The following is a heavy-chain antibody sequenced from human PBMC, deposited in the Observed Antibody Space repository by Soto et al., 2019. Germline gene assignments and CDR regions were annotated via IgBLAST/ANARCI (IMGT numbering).Heavy chain of an antibody. CDR3: KKVGGLYDFWSGPLHFDL. J-gene: IGHJ4*02. V-gene: IGHV3-9*01. Sequence: EAQLVESGGGLVQPGRSLRLSCAGSGFIFDDFAIHWVRQAPGKGLEWVSGISWNSDSIGYADSVKGRFTISRDNAKNALYLQMNSLRVEDTALYYCKKVGGLYDFWSGPLHFDLWGQGTLVTVSS. CDR1: GFIFDDFA. CDR2: ISWNSDSI. D-gene: IGHD3-3*01.